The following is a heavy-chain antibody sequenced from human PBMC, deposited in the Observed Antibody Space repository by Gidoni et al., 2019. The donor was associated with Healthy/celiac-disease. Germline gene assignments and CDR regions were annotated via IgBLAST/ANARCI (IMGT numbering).Heavy chain of an antibody. D-gene: IGHD3-10*01. V-gene: IGHV3-30*18. CDR2: ISYDGSKK. CDR3: AKDWASQDYYGSGSHFDY. J-gene: IGHJ4*02. Sequence: QVQLVESGGGVVPPGRSLRLSCAASGFTFSRYGMHWVRQAPGKGLEWVAVISYDGSKKYYADSVKGRFTISRDNSKNTLYLQMNSLRAEDTAVYYCAKDWASQDYYGSGSHFDYWGQGTLVTVSS. CDR1: GFTFSRYG.